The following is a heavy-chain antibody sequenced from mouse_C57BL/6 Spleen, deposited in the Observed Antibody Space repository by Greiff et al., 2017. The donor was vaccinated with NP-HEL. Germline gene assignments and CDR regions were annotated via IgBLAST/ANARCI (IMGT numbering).Heavy chain of an antibody. Sequence: DVKLVESEGGLVQPGSSMKLSCTASGFTFSDYYMAWVRQVPEKGLEWVANINYDGSSTYYLDSLKSRFIISRDNAKNILYLQMSSLKSEDTATYYCAREIVYYGSSSYFDYWGQGTTLTVSS. CDR1: GFTFSDYY. V-gene: IGHV5-16*01. D-gene: IGHD1-1*01. J-gene: IGHJ2*01. CDR2: INYDGSST. CDR3: AREIVYYGSSSYFDY.